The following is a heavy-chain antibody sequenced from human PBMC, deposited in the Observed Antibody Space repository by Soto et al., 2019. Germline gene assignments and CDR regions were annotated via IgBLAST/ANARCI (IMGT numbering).Heavy chain of an antibody. CDR1: GGSISSDDYY. V-gene: IGHV4-30-4*01. Sequence: SETLSLTCTVSGGSISSDDYYWSWIRQAPGRGLEWIGYIHSSGSIYYNPSLKSRATMSIDTAGNQFSLKVSYVTVADTAVYYCARDLDGLHDDTSGPFPRPGWGQGTLVTVSS. CDR3: ARDLDGLHDDTSGPFPRPG. J-gene: IGHJ1*01. D-gene: IGHD3-22*01. CDR2: IHSSGSI.